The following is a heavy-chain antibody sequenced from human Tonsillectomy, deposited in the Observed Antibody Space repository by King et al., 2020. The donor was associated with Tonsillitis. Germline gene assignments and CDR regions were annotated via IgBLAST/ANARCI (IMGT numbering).Heavy chain of an antibody. CDR3: ARSPRIAVADPYFDY. CDR2: IYTSGST. CDR1: GGSISSYY. V-gene: IGHV4-4*07. D-gene: IGHD6-19*01. Sequence: QLQESGPGLVKPSETLSLTCTVSGGSISSYYWSWIRQPAGKGLEWIGRIYTSGSTNYNPSLKSRVTMSVDTSKNQFSLKLSSVTAADTAVYYCARSPRIAVADPYFDYWGQGTLVTVSS. J-gene: IGHJ4*02.